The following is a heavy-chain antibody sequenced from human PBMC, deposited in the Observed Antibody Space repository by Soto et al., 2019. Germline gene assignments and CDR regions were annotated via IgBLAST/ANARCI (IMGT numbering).Heavy chain of an antibody. Sequence: GGSLRLSCAASGFTFSSYAMSWVRQAPGKGLEWVSAISGSGGSTYYADSVKGRFTISRDNSKNTLYLQMNSLRAEDTAVYYCAKDRVYYDSSGYYYVGYFDYWGQGTLVTVYS. V-gene: IGHV3-23*01. J-gene: IGHJ4*02. CDR1: GFTFSSYA. CDR2: ISGSGGST. CDR3: AKDRVYYDSSGYYYVGYFDY. D-gene: IGHD3-22*01.